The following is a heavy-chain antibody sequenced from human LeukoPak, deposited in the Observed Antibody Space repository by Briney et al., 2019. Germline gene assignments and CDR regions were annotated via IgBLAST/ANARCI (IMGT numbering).Heavy chain of an antibody. V-gene: IGHV3-21*01. J-gene: IGHJ5*02. Sequence: GGSLRLSCAASGSTFSSYSMNWVRQAPGKGLEWVSSISSSSSYIYYADSVKGRFTISRDNAKNSLYLQMNSLRAEDTAVYYCARGLEPDNWFDPWGQGTLVTVSS. D-gene: IGHD1-1*01. CDR2: ISSSSSYI. CDR3: ARGLEPDNWFDP. CDR1: GSTFSSYS.